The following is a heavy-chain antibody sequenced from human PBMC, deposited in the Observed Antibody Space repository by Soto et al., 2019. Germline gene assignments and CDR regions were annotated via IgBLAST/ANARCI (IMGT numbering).Heavy chain of an antibody. J-gene: IGHJ4*02. Sequence: PWETLSLTXTASGGPFSSYSGRWIRQPAGKGLEWIGRIYTSGSTNYNPSLKSRVTMSVDTSKNQFSLKLSSVTAADTAVYYCARELVFDYFDYWGQGTLVTVSS. D-gene: IGHD6-13*01. V-gene: IGHV4-4*07. CDR3: ARELVFDYFDY. CDR2: IYTSGST. CDR1: GGPFSSYS.